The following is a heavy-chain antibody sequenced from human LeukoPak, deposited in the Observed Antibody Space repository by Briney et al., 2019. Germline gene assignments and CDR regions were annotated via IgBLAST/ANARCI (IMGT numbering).Heavy chain of an antibody. J-gene: IGHJ6*03. CDR1: GFTFSSYS. D-gene: IGHD3-10*01. CDR3: ARYLLSKGVGSGSYWQGYMDV. CDR2: ISSSSSYI. Sequence: GGSLRLSCAASGFTFSSYSMNWVRQAPGKGLEWVSSISSSSSYIYYADSVKGRFTISRDNAKNSLYLQMNSLRAEDTAVYYCARYLLSKGVGSGSYWQGYMDVWGKGTTVTISS. V-gene: IGHV3-21*01.